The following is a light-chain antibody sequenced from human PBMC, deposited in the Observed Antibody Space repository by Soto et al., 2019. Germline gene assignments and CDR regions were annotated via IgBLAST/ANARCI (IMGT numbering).Light chain of an antibody. CDR3: QQRSNWPRT. Sequence: EIVLTQSPATLSLSPGERATLSCRASQRVSSYLAWYQQKPGQAPRLLIYDASNRATGIPARFSGSGSGTDFTLTISSLEPEDFAVYYCQQRSNWPRTFGGGTKVDIK. CDR1: QRVSSY. V-gene: IGKV3-11*01. CDR2: DAS. J-gene: IGKJ4*01.